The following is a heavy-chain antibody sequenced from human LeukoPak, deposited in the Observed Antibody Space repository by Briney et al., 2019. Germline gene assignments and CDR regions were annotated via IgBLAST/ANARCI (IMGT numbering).Heavy chain of an antibody. V-gene: IGHV3-33*06. CDR1: GLNFNEYD. D-gene: IGHD3-9*01. CDR2: IWDAGSNK. J-gene: IGHJ2*01. Sequence: GGSLRLSCAASGLNFNEYDMDWGRQGPGKGLEWVEVIWDAGSNKGYAESVKGRFTISRYISKNMLYLQMNSLRVEDTAVYYCAKERGGQDWAFDLSGPGTLVTVSS. CDR3: AKERGGQDWAFDL.